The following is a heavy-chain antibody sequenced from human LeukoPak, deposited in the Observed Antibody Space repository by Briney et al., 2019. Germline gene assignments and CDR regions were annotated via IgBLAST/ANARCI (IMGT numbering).Heavy chain of an antibody. CDR2: IYHSGST. V-gene: IGHV4-4*02. Sequence: SETLSLTCAVSGGSISSSNWWSWVRPTPGKGLEWIGEIYHSGSTNYNPSLKSRVTISVDKSKNQFSLKLSSVTAADTAVYYCARRGFQLLWFGELSVDAFDIWGQGTMVTVSS. J-gene: IGHJ3*02. CDR1: GGSISSSNW. D-gene: IGHD3-10*01. CDR3: ARRGFQLLWFGELSVDAFDI.